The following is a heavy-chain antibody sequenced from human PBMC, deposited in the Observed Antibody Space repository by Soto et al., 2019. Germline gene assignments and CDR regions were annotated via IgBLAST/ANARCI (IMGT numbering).Heavy chain of an antibody. J-gene: IGHJ6*02. CDR1: GGSFSGYY. V-gene: IGHV4-34*01. D-gene: IGHD5-18*01. CDR2: INHSGST. CDR3: ARGRRYSYGYENFYYYYYGMDV. Sequence: PSETLSLTCAVSGGSFSGYYWGWIRQPPGKGLEWIGEINHSGSTNYNPSLKSRVTISVDTSKNQFSLKLSSVTAADTAVYYCARGRRYSYGYENFYYYYYGMDVWGQGTTVTVSS.